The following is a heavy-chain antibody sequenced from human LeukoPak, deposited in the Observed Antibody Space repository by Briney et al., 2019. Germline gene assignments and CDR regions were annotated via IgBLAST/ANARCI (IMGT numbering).Heavy chain of an antibody. J-gene: IGHJ4*02. Sequence: PGGSLRLSCAASGFSFSDYYMGWIRQAPGKGLEWVSYITTSGNTIYSSDSLKGRLTISRDNARDSLYLHMNSLRAEDTAVYYCAKETSSSFDYWGQGTLVTVSS. CDR1: GFSFSDYY. V-gene: IGHV3-11*01. CDR3: AKETSSSFDY. CDR2: ITTSGNTI. D-gene: IGHD6-6*01.